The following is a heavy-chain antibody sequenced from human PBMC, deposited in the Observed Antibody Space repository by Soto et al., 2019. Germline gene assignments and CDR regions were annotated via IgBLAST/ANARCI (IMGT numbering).Heavy chain of an antibody. CDR1: GYTFTSYG. Sequence: QVQLVQSGAEVKKPGASVKVSCKASGYTFTSYGISWVRQAPGQGLEWMGWISAYNGNTNYAQKLQGRVTMTTDTSTSTAYMELRSLRADDTAVYYCARDAPAPRAVAGTIYDYWGQGTLVTVSS. D-gene: IGHD6-19*01. J-gene: IGHJ4*02. CDR2: ISAYNGNT. CDR3: ARDAPAPRAVAGTIYDY. V-gene: IGHV1-18*01.